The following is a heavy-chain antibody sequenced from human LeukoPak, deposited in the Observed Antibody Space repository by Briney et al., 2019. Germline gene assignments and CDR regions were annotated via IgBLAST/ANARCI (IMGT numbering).Heavy chain of an antibody. Sequence: GGSLRLSCAASGFTFSDYYMSWIRQAPGKGLEWVSAISGSGGSTYYADSVKGRFTIPRDNSKNTLYLQMNSLRAEDTAVYYCAKGLLGIAPYFDYWGQGTLVTVSS. J-gene: IGHJ4*02. D-gene: IGHD6-13*01. V-gene: IGHV3-23*01. CDR3: AKGLLGIAPYFDY. CDR2: ISGSGGST. CDR1: GFTFSDYY.